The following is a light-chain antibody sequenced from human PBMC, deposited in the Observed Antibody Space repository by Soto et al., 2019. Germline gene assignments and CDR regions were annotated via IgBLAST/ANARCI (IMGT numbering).Light chain of an antibody. J-gene: IGKJ1*01. Sequence: DVHMTQSPSTLSASVGDRVTITCRASQSISTWLAWYQQEPGKAPKLLIHKASSLQSGVPSRFSGSGSGTDFTLTISSLLPDDFATYYCQQYNSYSPAFGQGTKVDI. CDR2: KAS. CDR3: QQYNSYSPA. CDR1: QSISTW. V-gene: IGKV1-5*03.